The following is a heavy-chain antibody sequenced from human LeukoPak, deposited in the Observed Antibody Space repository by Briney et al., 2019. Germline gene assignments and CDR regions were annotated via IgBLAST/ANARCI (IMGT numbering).Heavy chain of an antibody. CDR1: GFTFSSYG. CDR3: ARKATSIFDY. V-gene: IGHV3-74*01. J-gene: IGHJ4*02. D-gene: IGHD5-12*01. CDR2: INSDGSST. Sequence: GGSLRLSCAASGFTFSSYGMSWVRQAPGKGLEWVSRINSDGSSTSYADSVKGRFAISRDNAKNTLYLQMNSLRAEDTAVYYCARKATSIFDYWGQGTLVTVSS.